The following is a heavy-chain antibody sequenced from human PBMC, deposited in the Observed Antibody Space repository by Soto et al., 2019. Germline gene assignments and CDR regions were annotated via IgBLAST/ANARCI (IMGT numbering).Heavy chain of an antibody. CDR3: ARYCSGGSYQPNYAFDI. CDR1: EFTVSSNY. V-gene: IGHV3-53*01. J-gene: IGHJ3*02. D-gene: IGHD2-15*01. CDR2: IYSGGDT. Sequence: EVQLVESGGGLIQPGGSLRLSCAASEFTVSSNYMSWVRQAPGKGLEWVSIIYSGGDTYYADSVKGRFTISRDNSKNTLFLQMNSLRSEDTALYYCARYCSGGSYQPNYAFDIWGQGAMVTVSS.